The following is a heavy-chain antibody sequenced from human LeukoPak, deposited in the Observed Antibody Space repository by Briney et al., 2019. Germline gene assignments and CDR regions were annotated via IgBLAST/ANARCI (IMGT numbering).Heavy chain of an antibody. Sequence: GGSLRLSCAASGFTFDDYAMHWVRQAPGKGLEWVSGISWNSGSIDYADSVKGRFTISRDTAKNSLYLQMNSLRAEDTAVYYCARDRRDYYDSSGYDSYWGQGTLVTVSS. CDR2: ISWNSGSI. J-gene: IGHJ4*02. CDR1: GFTFDDYA. D-gene: IGHD3-22*01. V-gene: IGHV3-9*01. CDR3: ARDRRDYYDSSGYDSY.